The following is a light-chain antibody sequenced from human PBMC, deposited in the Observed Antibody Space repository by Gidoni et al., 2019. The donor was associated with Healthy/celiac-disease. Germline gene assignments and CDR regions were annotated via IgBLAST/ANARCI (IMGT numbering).Light chain of an antibody. CDR2: DAS. CDR3: QPYNSYSLT. Sequence: DIQMTQSPSTLSASVGDRVTITCRASQSISSWLAWYQQKPGKAPKLLIYDASSLESGVPSRFSGSGSGTEFTLTIRSLQPDDFATYYCQPYNSYSLTFGGGTKVEIK. CDR1: QSISSW. J-gene: IGKJ4*01. V-gene: IGKV1-5*01.